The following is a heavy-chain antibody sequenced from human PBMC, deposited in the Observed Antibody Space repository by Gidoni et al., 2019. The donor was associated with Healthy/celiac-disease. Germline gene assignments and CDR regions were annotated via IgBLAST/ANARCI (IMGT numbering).Heavy chain of an antibody. J-gene: IGHJ4*02. Sequence: EVQLVESGGGLVQPGRSLRLSCTASGFTFGDYAMSWVRQAPGKGLEWVGFIRSKAYGGTTEYAASVKGRFTISRDDSKSIAYLQMNSLKTEDTAVYYCTSRANYYYVSPYWGQGTPVTVSS. V-gene: IGHV3-49*04. D-gene: IGHD3-10*02. CDR2: IRSKAYGGTT. CDR3: TSRANYYYVSPY. CDR1: GFTFGDYA.